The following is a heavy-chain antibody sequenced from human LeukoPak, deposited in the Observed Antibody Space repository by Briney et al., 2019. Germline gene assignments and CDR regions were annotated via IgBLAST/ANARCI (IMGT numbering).Heavy chain of an antibody. D-gene: IGHD4-17*01. V-gene: IGHV4-59*08. Sequence: ASETLSLTCTVSGGSISTYYWSWIRQPPGRGLEWIAYIYYSGSTNYNPSLKSRVTMSVDASKNQFSLKLSSVTAADTAVYYCARRSYGDLLGPFDPWGQGTLVTVSS. CDR3: ARRSYGDLLGPFDP. CDR2: IYYSGST. J-gene: IGHJ5*02. CDR1: GGSISTYY.